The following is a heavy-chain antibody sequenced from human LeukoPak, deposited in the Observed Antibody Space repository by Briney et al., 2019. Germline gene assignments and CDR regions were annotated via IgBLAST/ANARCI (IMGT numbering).Heavy chain of an antibody. J-gene: IGHJ4*02. CDR2: INPNSGGT. V-gene: IGHV1-2*02. D-gene: IGHD3-9*01. Sequence: ASVKVSCKASGYTFTGYYMHWVRQAPGQGLEWMGWINPNSGGTNYAQKFQGRVTMTRDTSISTAYMELSRLRSDDTAVYYCARGLGGVYDILTGYLWGQGTLVTVSS. CDR3: ARGLGGVYDILTGYL. CDR1: GYTFTGYY.